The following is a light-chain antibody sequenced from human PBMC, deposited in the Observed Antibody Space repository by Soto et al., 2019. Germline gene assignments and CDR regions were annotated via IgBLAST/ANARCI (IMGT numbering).Light chain of an antibody. CDR2: KAC. Sequence: DIQITQSPSTLSASVGDRVTITCRASQSISSWLAWYLQKPGKAPKLLIYKACSLESGPPWWFSGSGAGTEFPLTISRQQPDVFANYCWQHDGSYWTFGQGTKVDIK. CDR1: QSISSW. CDR3: QHDGSYWT. V-gene: IGKV1-5*03. J-gene: IGKJ1*01.